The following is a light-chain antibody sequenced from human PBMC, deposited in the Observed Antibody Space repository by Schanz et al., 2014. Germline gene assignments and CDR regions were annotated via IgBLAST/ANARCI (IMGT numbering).Light chain of an antibody. CDR3: GSYSTTNSLGV. CDR1: SSDIGGYNY. CDR2: DAS. J-gene: IGLJ3*02. V-gene: IGLV2-14*01. Sequence: QSALIQPASVSGSPGQSITISCTGTSSDIGGYNYVSWYQQHPGKAPKLMIYDASNRPSGVSNRFSGSKSGNTASLTISGLQAEDEGDYYCGSYSTTNSLGVFGGGTKLTVL.